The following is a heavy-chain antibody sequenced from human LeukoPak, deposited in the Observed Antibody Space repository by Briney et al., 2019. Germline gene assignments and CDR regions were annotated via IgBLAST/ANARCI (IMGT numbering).Heavy chain of an antibody. V-gene: IGHV1-3*01. CDR1: GYTFTSYA. J-gene: IGHJ6*02. CDR2: INAGNGNT. D-gene: IGHD6-13*01. Sequence: ASVKVSCKASGYTFTSYAMHWVRQAPGQRLEWMGWINAGNGNTKYSQKFQGRVTITRDTSASTAYMELSSLRSEDTAVYYCARDFPKSSSWYPFYYYYGMDVWGQGTTVTVSS. CDR3: ARDFPKSSSWYPFYYYYGMDV.